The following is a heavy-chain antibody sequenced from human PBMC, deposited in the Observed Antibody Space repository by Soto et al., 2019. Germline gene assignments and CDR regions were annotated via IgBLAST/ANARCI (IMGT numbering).Heavy chain of an antibody. CDR2: ISYDGSNK. D-gene: IGHD3-22*01. Sequence: GGSLRLSCAASGFTFSSYAMHWVRPAPGKGLEWVAVISYDGSNKYYADSVKGRFTISRDNSKNTLYLQMNSLRAEDTAVYYCARSLYYYDSSPTGNFDPWGQGTLVTVSS. CDR1: GFTFSSYA. V-gene: IGHV3-30-3*01. J-gene: IGHJ5*02. CDR3: ARSLYYYDSSPTGNFDP.